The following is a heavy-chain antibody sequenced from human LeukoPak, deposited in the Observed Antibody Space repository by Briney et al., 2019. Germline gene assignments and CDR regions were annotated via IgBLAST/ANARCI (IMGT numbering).Heavy chain of an antibody. CDR1: GFTVSNNY. Sequence: GSLRLSCAAAGFTVSNNYMIWVRQAPGKGLEWVFIIYNGGSTYSADFVEGRFTISRDKSNNTLYLQTNSLRAEDTAVYYCARAGGFTADIDVWGQGTTVTVSS. V-gene: IGHV3-66*02. CDR2: IYNGGST. J-gene: IGHJ6*02. D-gene: IGHD3-10*01. CDR3: ARAGGFTADIDV.